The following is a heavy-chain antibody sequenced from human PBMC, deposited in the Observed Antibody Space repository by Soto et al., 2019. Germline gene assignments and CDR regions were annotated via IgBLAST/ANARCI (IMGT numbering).Heavy chain of an antibody. CDR1: GYTFTRSG. CDR2: ISTYNGDT. J-gene: IGHJ6*02. D-gene: IGHD5-12*01. CDR3: AREGVAPYYYYGMDV. V-gene: IGHV1-18*01. Sequence: QVQLVQSGAEVKKPGASVKVSCKASGYTFTRSGISWVRQAPGQGLEWMGWISTYNGDTNYAQTFQGRATMTTDTSTSTVHIEVRSLRSEDTAVYYCAREGVAPYYYYGMDVWGQGTPVTVSS.